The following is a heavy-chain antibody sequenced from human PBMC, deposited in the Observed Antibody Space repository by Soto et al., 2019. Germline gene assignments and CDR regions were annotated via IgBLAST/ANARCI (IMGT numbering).Heavy chain of an antibody. CDR3: ARVERGTATTVVDAFDI. D-gene: IGHD1-1*01. Sequence: QVQLQQWGAGLLKPSETLSLTCAVYGGFVSSGSYYWSWIRQPPGKGLEWIGEMSHSGGTHFNPSLNRRVIISVDTSKNQFSLKMSSVTAADTALYYCARVERGTATTVVDAFDIWGPGTMVTVSS. CDR2: MSHSGGT. V-gene: IGHV4-34*01. CDR1: GGFVSSGSYY. J-gene: IGHJ3*02.